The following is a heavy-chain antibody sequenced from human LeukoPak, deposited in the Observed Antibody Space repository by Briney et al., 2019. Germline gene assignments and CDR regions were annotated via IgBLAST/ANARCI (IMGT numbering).Heavy chain of an antibody. CDR1: GYTFTSNY. CDR3: ARGMRNPRKSYYMDV. J-gene: IGHJ6*03. Sequence: ASVKVSCKAFGYTFTSNYMHWVRQAPGQGPEWMGVISPSGGSTTYAQKFQGRVTLTRDMSTSTDYMELSSLRSEDTAVYYCARGMRNPRKSYYMDVWGKGTTVTISS. D-gene: IGHD1-14*01. V-gene: IGHV1-46*01. CDR2: ISPSGGST.